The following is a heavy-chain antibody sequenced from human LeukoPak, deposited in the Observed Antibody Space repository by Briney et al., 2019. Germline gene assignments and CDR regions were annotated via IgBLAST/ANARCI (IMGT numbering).Heavy chain of an antibody. CDR1: GGTFSSYA. CDR3: AREGVGATDY. Sequence: ASVKVSCKASGGTFSSYAISWVRQATGQGLEWMGWMNPNSGNTGYAQKFQGRVTITRNTSISTAYMELSSLRSEDTAVYYCAREGVGATDYWGQGTLVTVSS. CDR2: MNPNSGNT. D-gene: IGHD1-26*01. J-gene: IGHJ4*02. V-gene: IGHV1-8*03.